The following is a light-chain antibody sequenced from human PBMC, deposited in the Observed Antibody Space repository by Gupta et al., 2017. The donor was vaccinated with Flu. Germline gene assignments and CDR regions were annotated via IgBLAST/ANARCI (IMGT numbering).Light chain of an antibody. CDR1: QSVTSSY. CDR3: QHYGGSPLYT. CDR2: DAP. J-gene: IGKJ2*01. Sequence: EIVLTQSPGTLSLSPGERATLSCRASQSVTSSYLAWYQQKPGQAPRLLIYDAPSRATGIPDRFSGSGSGTDFTLTISRLEPEDFAVYYCQHYGGSPLYTFGQGTKLEIK. V-gene: IGKV3-20*01.